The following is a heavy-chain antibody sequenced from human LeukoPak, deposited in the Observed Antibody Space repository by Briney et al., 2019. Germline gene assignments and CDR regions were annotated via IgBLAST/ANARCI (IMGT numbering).Heavy chain of an antibody. CDR2: ISGSGGST. CDR3: AKRGVVIRVILVGFHKEAYYFDS. Sequence: PGGSLRLSCAVSGITLSNYGMSWVRQAPGKGLEWVAGISGSGGSTNYAASVKGRFTISRDNPKNTLYLQMSSLRAEDTAVYFCAKRGVVIRVILVGFHKEAYYFDSWGQGALVTVSS. CDR1: GITLSNYG. J-gene: IGHJ4*02. D-gene: IGHD3-22*01. V-gene: IGHV3-23*01.